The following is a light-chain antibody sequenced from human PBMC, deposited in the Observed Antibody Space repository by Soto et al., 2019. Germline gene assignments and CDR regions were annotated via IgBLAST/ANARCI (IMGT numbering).Light chain of an antibody. V-gene: IGKV3-15*01. CDR2: GAS. J-gene: IGKJ5*01. Sequence: EIVETPAPAPPFLAPGEKATPSCRASQSVSSNLAWYQQKPGQAPRLLIYGASTRATGIPARFSGSGSGTEFTLTISSLQSEDFAVYYCQQYNNWPSSITFGQGTRLEIK. CDR3: QQYNNWPSSIT. CDR1: QSVSSN.